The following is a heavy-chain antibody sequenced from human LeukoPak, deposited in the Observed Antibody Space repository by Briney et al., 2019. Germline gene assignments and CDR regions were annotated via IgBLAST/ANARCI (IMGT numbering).Heavy chain of an antibody. Sequence: TSETLSLTCTVSGGSISSYYWSWIRQPPGKGLEWIGYIYYSGSTNYNPSLKSRVTISVDTSKNQFSLKLSSVTAADTAVYYCARAPKNIVVVPAADAFDIWGQGTMVTVSS. CDR2: IYYSGST. CDR3: ARAPKNIVVVPAADAFDI. J-gene: IGHJ3*02. V-gene: IGHV4-59*01. CDR1: GGSISSYY. D-gene: IGHD2-2*01.